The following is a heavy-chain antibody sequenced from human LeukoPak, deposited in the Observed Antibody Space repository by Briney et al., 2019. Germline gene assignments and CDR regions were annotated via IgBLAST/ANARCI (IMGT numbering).Heavy chain of an antibody. CDR3: ASGEALAFDM. CDR2: INGRDGRT. D-gene: IGHD4-17*01. J-gene: IGHJ3*02. Sequence: PGGSLRLSCAAPGFTFSNYAMGWVRQAPGKGLEWVSSINGRDGRTYYADSVRGRFSISSDNSKNTLFLQMNSLRAEDTAVYYCASGEALAFDMWGQGTMVTVSS. CDR1: GFTFSNYA. V-gene: IGHV3-23*01.